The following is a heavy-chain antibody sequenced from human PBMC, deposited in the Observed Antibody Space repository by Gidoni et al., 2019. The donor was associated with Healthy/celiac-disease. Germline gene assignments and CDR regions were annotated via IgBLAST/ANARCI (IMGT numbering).Heavy chain of an antibody. Sequence: EVPLVESGGGLVQPGGSLRLSCAASGFTFSSYAMSWVRPAPGKGLEWVSAISGSGGSTYYADSVKGRFTISRDNSKNTLYLQMNSLRAEDTAVYYCAKRTALWDAFDIWGQGTMVTVSS. V-gene: IGHV3-23*04. CDR1: GFTFSSYA. J-gene: IGHJ3*02. D-gene: IGHD3-10*01. CDR2: ISGSGGST. CDR3: AKRTALWDAFDI.